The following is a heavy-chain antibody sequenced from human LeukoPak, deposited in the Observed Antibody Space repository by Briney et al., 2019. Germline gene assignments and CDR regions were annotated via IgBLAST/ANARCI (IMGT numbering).Heavy chain of an antibody. CDR1: GGSISSYY. CDR3: ARRGILYGMDV. D-gene: IGHD3-16*01. CDR2: IYTSGST. V-gene: IGHV4-4*07. J-gene: IGHJ6*02. Sequence: SETLSLTCTVSGGSISSYYWSWIRQPAGKGLEWIGRIYTSGSTNYNPSLKSRVTISVDTSKNQFSLKLSSVTAADTAVYSCARRGILYGMDVWGQGTTVTVSS.